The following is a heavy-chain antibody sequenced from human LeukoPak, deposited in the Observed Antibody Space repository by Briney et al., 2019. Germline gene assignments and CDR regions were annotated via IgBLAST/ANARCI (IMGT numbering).Heavy chain of an antibody. CDR3: ARGLSGYWDYYYYYGMDV. Sequence: SETLSLTCAVYGGSFSGYYWSWIRQPPGKGLEWIGEINHSGSTNYNPSLKSRVTISVDTSKNQFSLKLCSVTAADTAVYYCARGLSGYWDYYYYYGMDVWGQGTTVTVSS. J-gene: IGHJ6*02. CDR2: INHSGST. CDR1: GGSFSGYY. D-gene: IGHD3-3*01. V-gene: IGHV4-34*01.